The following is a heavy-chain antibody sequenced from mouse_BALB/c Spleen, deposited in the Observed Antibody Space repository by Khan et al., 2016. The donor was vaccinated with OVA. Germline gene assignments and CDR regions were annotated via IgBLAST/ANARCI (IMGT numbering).Heavy chain of an antibody. V-gene: IGHV1-9*01. CDR2: ILPRSGST. CDR1: GYTFSTYW. D-gene: IGHD3-1*01. J-gene: IGHJ4*01. CDR3: ASTARAYYYAMDY. Sequence: QVQLQQSGAELMKPGASVKISCKASGYTFSTYWIEWVKQRPGHGLEWIGEILPRSGSTNYNENFKGKATFNADTSSNTASMQLSSLTSEDASVYYCASTARAYYYAMDYWGQGTSVTVSS.